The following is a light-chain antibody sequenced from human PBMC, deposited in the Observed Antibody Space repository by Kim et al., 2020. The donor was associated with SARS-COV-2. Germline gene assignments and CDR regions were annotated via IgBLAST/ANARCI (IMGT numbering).Light chain of an antibody. V-gene: IGKV1-12*01. CDR2: GAS. CDR3: QQTHSFPLT. Sequence: AAVGDRGTITCRASQGISSWLAWYQQKPGKAPNLLIHGASSLQSGVPSRFSGSGSGTEFTLTISSLQPEDFATYYCQQTHSFPLTFGGGTKVDIK. J-gene: IGKJ4*01. CDR1: QGISSW.